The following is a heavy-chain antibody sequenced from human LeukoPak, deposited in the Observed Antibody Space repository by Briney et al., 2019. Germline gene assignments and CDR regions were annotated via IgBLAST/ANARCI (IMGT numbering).Heavy chain of an antibody. CDR3: ARAKRQQLVLGNWFDP. J-gene: IGHJ5*02. V-gene: IGHV3-48*03. D-gene: IGHD6-13*01. CDR1: GFTFSSYE. Sequence: PGGSLRFSCAASGFTFSSYEMNWVRQAPGKGLEWVSYISSSGSTIYYADSVKGRFTISRDNAKNSLYLQMNSLRAEDTAVYYCARAKRQQLVLGNWFDPWGQGTLVTVSS. CDR2: ISSSGSTI.